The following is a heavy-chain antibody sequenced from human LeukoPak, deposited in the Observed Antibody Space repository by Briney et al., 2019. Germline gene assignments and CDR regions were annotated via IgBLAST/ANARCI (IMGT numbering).Heavy chain of an antibody. CDR2: IYYSGST. V-gene: IGHV4-39*01. CDR3: ARHYDILTGYNGFDP. J-gene: IGHJ5*02. D-gene: IGHD3-9*01. CDR1: GGSISSSSYY. Sequence: SETLSLTCTVSGGSISSSSYYWGWIRQPPGKGLEWIGSIYYSGSTYHNPSLKSRVTISVDTSKNQFSLKLSSVTAADTAVYYCARHYDILTGYNGFDPWGQGTLVTVSS.